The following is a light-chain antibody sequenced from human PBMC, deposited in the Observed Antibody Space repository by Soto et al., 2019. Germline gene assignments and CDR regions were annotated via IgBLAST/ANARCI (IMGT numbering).Light chain of an antibody. V-gene: IGKV3-15*01. Sequence: EIVMTQSPATLSVSPGERATLSCRASQSVSSKLAWYQQTPGQAPRLLIYAASTRATGIPARFSGRGAGTEFTPPIRSLKSEDFAFYFGQQYKNWPPWTFGQGTKVDIK. CDR3: QQYKNWPPWT. J-gene: IGKJ1*01. CDR1: QSVSSK. CDR2: AAS.